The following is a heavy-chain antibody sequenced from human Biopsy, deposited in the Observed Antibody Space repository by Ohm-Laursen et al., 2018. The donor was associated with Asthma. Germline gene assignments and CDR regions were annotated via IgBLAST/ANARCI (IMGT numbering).Heavy chain of an antibody. CDR2: ISKDASTQ. V-gene: IGHV3-30*01. Sequence: SLRLSCAASGFSFSNFAIHWVRQAPGKGLEWVGVISKDASTQDYADSVKGRFTMARNNSKNTLDLQMNSLREEDTAVYYCVRDGTDDAFDIWGQGTVVSVSS. CDR3: VRDGTDDAFDI. CDR1: GFSFSNFA. J-gene: IGHJ3*02. D-gene: IGHD1-1*01.